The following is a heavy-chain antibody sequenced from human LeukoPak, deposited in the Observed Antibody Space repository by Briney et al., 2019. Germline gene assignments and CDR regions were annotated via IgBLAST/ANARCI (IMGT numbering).Heavy chain of an antibody. J-gene: IGHJ4*02. CDR2: IIDSGNSI. V-gene: IGHV3-23*01. Sequence: GGSLTLSCAASGLTFSSCAMSWVRQAPGKGLEWVSTIIDSGNSIYYADSAEGRFTISRDNSKNTLYLQMNSLRAGDTAVYYCAKDPIFSGSYGVFDYWGLGTLVTVSS. D-gene: IGHD1-26*01. CDR1: GLTFSSCA. CDR3: AKDPIFSGSYGVFDY.